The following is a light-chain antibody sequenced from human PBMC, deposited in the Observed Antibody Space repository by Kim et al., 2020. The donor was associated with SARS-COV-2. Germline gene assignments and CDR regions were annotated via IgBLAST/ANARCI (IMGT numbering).Light chain of an antibody. CDR3: QQYYTIPPT. V-gene: IGKV4-1*01. J-gene: IGKJ2*01. CDR1: QSVLYSSNNKNY. CDR2: WAS. Sequence: DIVMTQSPDSLAVSLGERATINCKSSQSVLYSSNNKNYLAWYQQKPGQPPKLLIYWASTRESGVPDRFSGSGSGTDFTLTISSLQAEDVAIYYCQQYYTIPPTFGQGTKLE.